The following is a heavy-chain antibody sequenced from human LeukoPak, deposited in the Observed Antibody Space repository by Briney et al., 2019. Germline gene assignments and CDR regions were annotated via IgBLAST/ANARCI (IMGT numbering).Heavy chain of an antibody. V-gene: IGHV3-74*01. D-gene: IGHD3-10*01. CDR2: INSVGSST. Sequence: GGSLRLSCAASGFTFSSYWMHWVRQAPGKGRVWVSRINSVGSSTSYADSVKGRFTISRDNAKNTLYLQMNSLRAEDTAVYYCSTGSGHAFDIWGRGTMVTVSS. J-gene: IGHJ3*02. CDR3: STGSGHAFDI. CDR1: GFTFSSYW.